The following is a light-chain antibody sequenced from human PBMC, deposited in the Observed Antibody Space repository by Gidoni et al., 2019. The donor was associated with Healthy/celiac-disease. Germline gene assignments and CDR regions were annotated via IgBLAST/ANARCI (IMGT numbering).Light chain of an antibody. Sequence: DIQMTQSPSTLSASVGDRVTITCRDSQSISSWLAWYQQKPGKAPKLLIYKASSLESGVPSRFSGSGSGTEFTLTISSLQPDDFATYYCQQYNSYPVHFGQGTKLEIK. CDR1: QSISSW. CDR2: KAS. J-gene: IGKJ2*01. V-gene: IGKV1-5*03. CDR3: QQYNSYPVH.